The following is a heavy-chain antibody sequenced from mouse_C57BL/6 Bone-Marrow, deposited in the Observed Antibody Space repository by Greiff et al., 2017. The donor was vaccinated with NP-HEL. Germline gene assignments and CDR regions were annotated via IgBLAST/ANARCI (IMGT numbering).Heavy chain of an antibody. CDR2: IHPNSGST. V-gene: IGHV1-64*01. CDR3: AREEGYPYAMDY. CDR1: GYTFTSYW. J-gene: IGHJ4*01. D-gene: IGHD2-2*01. Sequence: QVQLQQPGAELVKPGASVKLSCKASGYTFTSYWMHWVKQRPGQGLEWIGMIHPNSGSTNYNEKFKSKATLTVDKSSSTAYMQLSSLTSEDSAVYYCAREEGYPYAMDYWGQGTSVTFSS.